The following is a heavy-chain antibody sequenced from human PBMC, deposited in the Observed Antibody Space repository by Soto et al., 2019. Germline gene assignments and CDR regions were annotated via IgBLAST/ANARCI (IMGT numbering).Heavy chain of an antibody. D-gene: IGHD3-3*01. CDR3: ARSPFLQLRFLEWLLYNWFDP. V-gene: IGHV4-39*01. J-gene: IGHJ5*02. CDR1: GGSISSSSYY. Sequence: SSETLSLTCTVSGGSISSSSYYWGWIRQPPGKGLEWIGSIYYSGSTYYNPSLKSRVTISVDTSKNQFSLKLSSVTAADTAVYYCARSPFLQLRFLEWLLYNWFDPWGQGTLVTVSS. CDR2: IYYSGST.